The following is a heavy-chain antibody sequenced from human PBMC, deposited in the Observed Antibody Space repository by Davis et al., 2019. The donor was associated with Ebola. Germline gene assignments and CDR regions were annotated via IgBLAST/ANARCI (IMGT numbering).Heavy chain of an antibody. CDR1: GGSFSGYY. J-gene: IGHJ6*02. V-gene: IGHV4-34*01. CDR2: INYSGST. CDR3: ARGGGFGGYGMDV. D-gene: IGHD3-10*01. Sequence: MPSETLSLTCAVYGGSFSGYYWTWIRPPPGKGLEWIGEINYSGSTTYNPSLKSRVTISVDTSKNQFSLKLSSVTAADTAVYYCARGGGFGGYGMDVWGQGTTVTVSS.